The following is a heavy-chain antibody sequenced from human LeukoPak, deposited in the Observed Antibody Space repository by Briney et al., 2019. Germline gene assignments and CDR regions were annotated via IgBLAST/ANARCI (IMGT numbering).Heavy chain of an antibody. CDR1: GGSISSGSYY. D-gene: IGHD1-26*01. V-gene: IGHV4-61*02. CDR3: AREGRIVGATVDY. CDR2: IYTSGST. J-gene: IGHJ4*02. Sequence: SETLSLTCTVSGGSISSGSYYWSWIRQPAGKGLEWIGRIYTSGSTNYNPSLNSRVTISVDTSKNQFSLKLSSVTAADTAVYYCAREGRIVGATVDYWGQGTLVTVSS.